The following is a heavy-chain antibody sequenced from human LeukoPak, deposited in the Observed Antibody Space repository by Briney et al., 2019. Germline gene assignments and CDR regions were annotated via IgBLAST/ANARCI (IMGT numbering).Heavy chain of an antibody. CDR1: GFTFDDYA. J-gene: IGHJ6*03. CDR2: ISWNSGSI. D-gene: IGHD6-13*01. Sequence: PGGSLRLSCAASGFTFDDYAMHWVRQAPGKGLEWVSGISWNSGSIGYADSVKGRFTISRDNAKNPLYLQMNSLRAEDMALYYCAKASSSCRFYYMDVWGKGTTVTVSS. CDR3: AKASSSCRFYYMDV. V-gene: IGHV3-9*03.